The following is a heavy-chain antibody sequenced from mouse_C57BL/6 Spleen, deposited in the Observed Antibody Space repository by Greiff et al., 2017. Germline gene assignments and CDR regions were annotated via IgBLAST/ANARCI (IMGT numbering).Heavy chain of an antibody. CDR2: IYPGSGST. J-gene: IGHJ4*01. Sequence: QVQLKQPGAELVKPGASVKMSCKASGYTFTSYWITWVKQRPGQGLEWIGDIYPGSGSTNYNEKFKSKATLTVDTSSSTAYMQLSSLTSEDSADYYCARWGDDYDEGYYAMDYWGQGTSVTVSS. CDR3: ARWGDDYDEGYYAMDY. CDR1: GYTFTSYW. V-gene: IGHV1-55*01. D-gene: IGHD2-4*01.